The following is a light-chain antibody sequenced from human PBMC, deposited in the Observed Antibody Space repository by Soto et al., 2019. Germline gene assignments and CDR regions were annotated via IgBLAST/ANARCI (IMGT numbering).Light chain of an antibody. CDR3: SSYAGNYVYV. CDR1: SSDVGAYNY. Sequence: QSALTRPRSVSGSPGQSVTISCTGTSSDVGAYNYVSWYQRHAGKGPKLIIHDVSARPSGVPDRFSASKSGNTASLTISGLQTEDEADYYCSSYAGNYVYVFGSGTKVTVL. J-gene: IGLJ1*01. V-gene: IGLV2-11*01. CDR2: DVS.